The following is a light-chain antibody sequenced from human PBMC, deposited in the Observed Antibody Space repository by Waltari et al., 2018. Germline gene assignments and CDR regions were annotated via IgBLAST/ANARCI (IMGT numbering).Light chain of an antibody. CDR2: KDS. CDR1: ALPKQY. V-gene: IGLV3-25*03. Sequence: SYELTQPPSVSVSPGQTAMIPCSGDALPKQYAYWYQQKPGQAPVLVIYKDSERPSGIPERFSGSSSGTTVTLTISGVQAEDEADYYCQSADSSGTSWVFGGGTKLTVL. CDR3: QSADSSGTSWV. J-gene: IGLJ3*02.